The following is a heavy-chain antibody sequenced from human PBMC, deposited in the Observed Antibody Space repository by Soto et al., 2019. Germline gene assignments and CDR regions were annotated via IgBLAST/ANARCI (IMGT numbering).Heavy chain of an antibody. J-gene: IGHJ4*02. CDR1: GFTLSSSW. CDR3: ARHGDWCFAN. Sequence: GGSLRLSCAASGFTLSSSWMGWVRQAPGKGLDWVANIKQDGSVKYYVDSAKGRFTISRDNARNSLYLQMNGLRAEDTAVYYCARHGDWCFANWGQGTLVTVSS. D-gene: IGHD4-17*01. CDR2: IKQDGSVK. V-gene: IGHV3-7*01.